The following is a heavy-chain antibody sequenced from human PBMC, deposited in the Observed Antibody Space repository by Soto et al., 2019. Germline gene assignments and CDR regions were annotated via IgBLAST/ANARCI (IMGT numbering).Heavy chain of an antibody. CDR2: IIPIFGTA. D-gene: IGHD3-3*01. J-gene: IGHJ6*02. CDR1: GGTFSSYA. CDR3: ARGALEWSQSVATDPYYYGMDV. Sequence: SVKVSCKAPGGTFSSYAISWVRQAPGQGLEWMGGIIPIFGTANYAQKFQGRVTITADKSTSTAYMELSSLRSEDTAVYYCARGALEWSQSVATDPYYYGMDVWGQGTTVTVSS. V-gene: IGHV1-69*06.